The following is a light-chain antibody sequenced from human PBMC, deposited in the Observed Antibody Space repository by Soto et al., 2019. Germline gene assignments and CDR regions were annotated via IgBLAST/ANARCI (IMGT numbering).Light chain of an antibody. V-gene: IGLV2-14*01. CDR2: DVS. J-gene: IGLJ2*01. CDR1: SSDVGGYNY. CDR3: GSYTSRSTLV. Sequence: QSALTQPASVSGSPGQSITMSCTGTSSDVGGYNYVSWFQQHPGKAPKLMIYDVSNRPSGVSNRFSGSKSGNAAFLTISGLQAEDEAHYHFGSYTSRSTLVFGVGTKLTVL.